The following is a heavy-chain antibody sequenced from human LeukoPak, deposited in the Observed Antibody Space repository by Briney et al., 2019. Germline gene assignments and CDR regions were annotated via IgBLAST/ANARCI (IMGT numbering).Heavy chain of an antibody. CDR3: ARVSEYSSSDGMDV. V-gene: IGHV3-48*03. CDR1: GFTFSSYE. D-gene: IGHD6-6*01. J-gene: IGHJ6*02. CDR2: ISNSGSTI. Sequence: GGSLTLSRAASGFTFSSYEMNWVRQAPKKGLEWVSYISNSGSTIYHADSVKGRFTISRDNSKNTLYLQMNSLRAEDTAVYHCARVSEYSSSDGMDVWGQGTTVTVSS.